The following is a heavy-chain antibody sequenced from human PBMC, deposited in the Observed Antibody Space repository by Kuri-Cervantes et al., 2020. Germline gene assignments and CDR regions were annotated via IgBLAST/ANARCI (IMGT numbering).Heavy chain of an antibody. CDR2: INPNSGGT. J-gene: IGHJ6*02. Sequence: ASVKVSCKASGYTFTSYYMHWVRQAPGQGLEWMGWINPNSGGTNYAQKFQGRVTMTRDTSISTAYMELSRLRSDDTAVYYCARGYYGSGSYSIFYYYGMDVWGQGTTVTSP. CDR1: GYTFTSYY. D-gene: IGHD3-10*01. V-gene: IGHV1-2*02. CDR3: ARGYYGSGSYSIFYYYGMDV.